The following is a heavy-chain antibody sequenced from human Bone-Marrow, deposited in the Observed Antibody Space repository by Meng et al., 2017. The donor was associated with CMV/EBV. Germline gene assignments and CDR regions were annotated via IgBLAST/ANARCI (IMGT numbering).Heavy chain of an antibody. CDR2: IKSITDGGTT. CDR1: GFTLSNAW. CDR3: TTADFWSGYSARPLDY. D-gene: IGHD3-3*01. J-gene: IGHJ4*02. Sequence: GGSLRLSCAASGFTLSNAWMSWVRQAPGKGLEWVGRIKSITDGGTTDYPAPAKGRFSISRDDSRNTLYLQMNSLRTEDTAVYYCTTADFWSGYSARPLDYWGQGKLVTVTS. V-gene: IGHV3-15*01.